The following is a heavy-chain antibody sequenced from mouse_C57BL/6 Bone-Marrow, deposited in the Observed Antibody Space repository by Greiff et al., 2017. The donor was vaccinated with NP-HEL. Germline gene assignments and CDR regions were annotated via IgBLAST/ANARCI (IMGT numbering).Heavy chain of an antibody. Sequence: QVQLQQPGAELVMPGASVKLSCKASGYTFTSYWMHWVKQRPGQGLEWIGEIDPSDSYTNYNQKFKGKSTLTVDKSSSTAYMQLSSLTSEDSAVYYCARECDFWFAYWGQGTLVTVSA. CDR2: IDPSDSYT. CDR3: ARECDFWFAY. V-gene: IGHV1-69*01. D-gene: IGHD6-1*01. CDR1: GYTFTSYW. J-gene: IGHJ3*01.